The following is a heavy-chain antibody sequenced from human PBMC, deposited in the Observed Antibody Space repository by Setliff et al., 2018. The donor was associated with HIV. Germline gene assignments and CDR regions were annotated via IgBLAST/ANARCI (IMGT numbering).Heavy chain of an antibody. CDR1: GFTFSSYD. V-gene: IGHV3-13*01. D-gene: IGHD3-22*01. J-gene: IGHJ4*02. CDR3: ARPYYYDSSGSLRYFDY. CDR2: IGTGGDT. Sequence: GGSLRLSCEASGFTFSSYDFHWVRQAAGKGLEWVSAIGTGGDTYYVDSVKGRFTISRENARNSLYLQMNSLRAGDTAVYYCARPYYYDSSGSLRYFDYWGQGTLVTVSS.